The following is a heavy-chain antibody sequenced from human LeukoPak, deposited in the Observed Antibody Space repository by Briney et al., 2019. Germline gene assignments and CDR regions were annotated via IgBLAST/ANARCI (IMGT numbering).Heavy chain of an antibody. D-gene: IGHD4-17*01. Sequence: GGSLRLSCAASGFTFSSYAMHWVRQAPGKGLEWVAVISYDGSNKYYADSVKGRFTISRDNSKNTLYLQMNSLRAEDTAVYYCAREHDYGDYKGCFQHWGQGTLVTVSS. CDR3: AREHDYGDYKGCFQH. V-gene: IGHV3-30-3*01. CDR1: GFTFSSYA. CDR2: ISYDGSNK. J-gene: IGHJ1*01.